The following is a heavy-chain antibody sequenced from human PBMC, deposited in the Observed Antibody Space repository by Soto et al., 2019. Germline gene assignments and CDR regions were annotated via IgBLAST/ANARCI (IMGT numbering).Heavy chain of an antibody. CDR1: GFTFGDYA. CDR2: IRSKAYGGTT. V-gene: IGHV3-49*04. D-gene: IGHD7-27*01. Sequence: GGSLRLSCTASGFTFGDYAMSWVRQAPGKGLEWVGFIRSKAYGGTTEYAASVKGRFTISRDDSKSIAYLQMNSLKTEDTAVYYCTRAPKTGSYYYYYMDVWGKGTTVTVSS. CDR3: TRAPKTGSYYYYYMDV. J-gene: IGHJ6*03.